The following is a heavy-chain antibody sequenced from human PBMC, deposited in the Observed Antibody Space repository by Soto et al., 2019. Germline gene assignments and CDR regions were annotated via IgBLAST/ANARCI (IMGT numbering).Heavy chain of an antibody. CDR2: IDPGDSYT. D-gene: IGHD3-9*01. J-gene: IGHJ4*02. CDR1: GYTFTNYW. Sequence: GESLKISCQGSGYTFTNYWINWVRQMPGKGLEWMGRIDPGDSYTNYSPSFQGHVTISADKSISTAYLQWSSLKASDSAMYCCARQAKYDILTGYFPFDDWGQGHLVTVSS. CDR3: ARQAKYDILTGYFPFDD. V-gene: IGHV5-10-1*01.